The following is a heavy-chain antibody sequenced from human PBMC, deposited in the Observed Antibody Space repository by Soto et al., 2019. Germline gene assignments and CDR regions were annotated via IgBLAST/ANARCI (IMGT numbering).Heavy chain of an antibody. V-gene: IGHV2-5*02. J-gene: IGHJ4*02. D-gene: IGHD7-27*01. CDR3: ARTSVNWGSRGLVDY. CDR2: LYWDDDK. Sequence: QITLKESGPTLVKPTQTLTLTCTFSGFSLSTSGVGVGWIRQPPGKALEWLAFLYWDDDKRYSPSLKSRLTIAKYTPTYQLLLTTTNTDPLDTATYYCARTSVNWGSRGLVDYWGQGTLVTVAS. CDR1: GFSLSTSGVG.